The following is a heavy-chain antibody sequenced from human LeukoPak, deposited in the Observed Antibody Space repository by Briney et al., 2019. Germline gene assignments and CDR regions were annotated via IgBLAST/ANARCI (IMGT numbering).Heavy chain of an antibody. D-gene: IGHD1-26*01. CDR2: ISSSSSTI. CDR3: ARDSASGSYLARHFDY. Sequence: SGGSLRLSCAASGFTFSSYSMNWVRQAPGKGLEWVSYISSSSSTIYYADSVKGRFTISRDNAKNSLYLQMNSLRAEDTAVYYCARDSASGSYLARHFDYWGQGTLVTVSS. J-gene: IGHJ4*02. CDR1: GFTFSSYS. V-gene: IGHV3-48*04.